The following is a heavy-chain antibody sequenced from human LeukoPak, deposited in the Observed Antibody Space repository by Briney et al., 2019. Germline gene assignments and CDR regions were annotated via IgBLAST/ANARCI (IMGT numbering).Heavy chain of an antibody. CDR3: ARERYNWNGFDY. CDR2: INSDGSST. D-gene: IGHD1-20*01. CDR1: GFTFSSYW. Sequence: GGPLRLSCAASGFTFSSYWMHWVRQAPGKGLVWVSRINSDGSSTSYADSVKGRFTISRDNAKNTLYLQMNSLRAEDTAVYYCARERYNWNGFDYWGQGTLVTVSS. J-gene: IGHJ4*02. V-gene: IGHV3-74*01.